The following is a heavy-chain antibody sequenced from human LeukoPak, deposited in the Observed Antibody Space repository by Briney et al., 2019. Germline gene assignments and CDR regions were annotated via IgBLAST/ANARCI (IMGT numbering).Heavy chain of an antibody. D-gene: IGHD2-15*01. J-gene: IGHJ4*02. V-gene: IGHV2-70*11. Sequence: SGPALVKPTQTLTLTCTFSGFSLSTRGMCVNWIRQPPGKALEWLARIDWDDDKYYRTSPKTRLTISKDTSKNQVVLSMTNMDPVDTATYYCARSPSGLDCSGGSCYSIFGYWGQGSRVTVSS. CDR3: ARSPSGLDCSGGSCYSIFGY. CDR1: GFSLSTRGMC. CDR2: IDWDDDK.